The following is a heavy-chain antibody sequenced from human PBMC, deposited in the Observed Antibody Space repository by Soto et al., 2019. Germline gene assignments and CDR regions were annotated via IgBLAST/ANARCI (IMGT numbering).Heavy chain of an antibody. D-gene: IGHD1-1*01. CDR3: ARGRTTNPSLGIGY. J-gene: IGHJ4*02. CDR2: IFYSGGT. V-gene: IGHV4-59*01. CDR1: GGSISGYY. Sequence: SETLSLTCTVSGGSISGYYWTWIRQPPGKGLEWIGYIFYSGGTNYNPSLKSRLTISIDASTNQFSLRLSSVTAADTAVYYCARGRTTNPSLGIGYWGQGTLVTVSS.